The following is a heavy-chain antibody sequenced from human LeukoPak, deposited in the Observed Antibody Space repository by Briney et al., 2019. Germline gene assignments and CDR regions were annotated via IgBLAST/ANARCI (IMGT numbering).Heavy chain of an antibody. CDR2: ISSGTSFI. J-gene: IGHJ4*02. V-gene: IGHV3-21*01. Sequence: PGGSLRLSCAASGFPFSSYSMNWVRQAPGKGLEWVSSISSGTSFIYYADSVKGRFTISRDNAKNSLHLQMNSLRAEDTAVYYCARVKLRYFDWLPDNFDYWGQGTLVTVSS. CDR3: ARVKLRYFDWLPDNFDY. D-gene: IGHD3-9*01. CDR1: GFPFSSYS.